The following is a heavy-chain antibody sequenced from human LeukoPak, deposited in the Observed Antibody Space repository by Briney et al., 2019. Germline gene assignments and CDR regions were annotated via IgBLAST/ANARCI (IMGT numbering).Heavy chain of an antibody. CDR1: GFTFSSYS. CDR2: ISSSSSYI. V-gene: IGHV3-21*01. D-gene: IGHD3-22*01. Sequence: GGSLRLSCAAYGFTFSSYSMNWVREAPGKGLEWVSSISSSSSYIYYADSVKGRFTISRDNAKNSLYLQMNSLRAEDTAVYYCARERITMTGRPGWFDPWGQGTLVTVSS. CDR3: ARERITMTGRPGWFDP. J-gene: IGHJ5*02.